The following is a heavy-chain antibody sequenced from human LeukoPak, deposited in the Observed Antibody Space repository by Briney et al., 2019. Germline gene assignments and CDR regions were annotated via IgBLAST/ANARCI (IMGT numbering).Heavy chain of an antibody. CDR1: GFTFSSYW. D-gene: IGHD1-20*01. Sequence: GGSRRLSCAASGFTFSSYWIHWVRQAPGKGLVWVSRINSDGSSTSYADSVKGRFTISRDNAKNTLYLQVNSLRAEDTAVYYCARAPHNWRPNDAFDIWGQGTMVTVSS. CDR3: ARAPHNWRPNDAFDI. V-gene: IGHV3-74*01. J-gene: IGHJ3*02. CDR2: INSDGSST.